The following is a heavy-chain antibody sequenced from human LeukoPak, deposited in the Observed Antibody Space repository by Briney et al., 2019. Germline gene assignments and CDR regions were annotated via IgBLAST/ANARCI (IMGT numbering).Heavy chain of an antibody. Sequence: PGRSLRLSCAASGFTFSDYAMHWVRQAPGKGLEWVTVISYDAKNNYYADSVKGRFTISRDNSKNTLYLQMNSLRGEDTAVYYCARRDSTGGRGPFDILGQGKKVHVSS. CDR2: ISYDAKNN. CDR1: GFTFSDYA. J-gene: IGHJ3*02. D-gene: IGHD1-26*01. CDR3: ARRDSTGGRGPFDI. V-gene: IGHV3-30*04.